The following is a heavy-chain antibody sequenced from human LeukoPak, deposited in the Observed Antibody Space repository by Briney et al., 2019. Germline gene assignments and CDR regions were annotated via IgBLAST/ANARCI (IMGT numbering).Heavy chain of an antibody. J-gene: IGHJ4*02. V-gene: IGHV4-59*01. D-gene: IGHD2-15*01. CDR1: GGSISSYY. CDR3: ARGGWAALDY. CDR2: VYYSGTT. Sequence: KPSETLSLTCTVSGGSISSYYWSWIRQPPGMGLEWIGFVYYSGTTNYNPSLKSRVTMSVDTSNNRFSLKLSSVTAADTALYYCARGGWAALDYWGQGTLVTVSS.